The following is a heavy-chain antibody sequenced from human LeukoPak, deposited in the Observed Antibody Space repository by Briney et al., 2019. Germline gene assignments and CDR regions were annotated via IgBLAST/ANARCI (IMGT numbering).Heavy chain of an antibody. CDR3: ARESGSGNYYYYMDV. Sequence: ASVKVSCKASGYTFTGYYMHWVRQAPGQGLEWLGWINPNSGGTNYAQKFQGRVTMTRDTSISTAYMELSRLRSDDTAVYYCARESGSGNYYYYMDVWGKGTTVTVSS. V-gene: IGHV1-2*02. CDR1: GYTFTGYY. CDR2: INPNSGGT. J-gene: IGHJ6*03. D-gene: IGHD3-10*01.